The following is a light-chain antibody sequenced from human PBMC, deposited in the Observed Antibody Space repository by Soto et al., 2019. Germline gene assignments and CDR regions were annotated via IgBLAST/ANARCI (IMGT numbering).Light chain of an antibody. CDR3: MEALQTWT. J-gene: IGKJ1*01. V-gene: IGKV2-28*01. CDR2: LGS. CDR1: QSLLHSNGYNY. Sequence: DIVMTQSPLSLPVTPGEPASISCRSSQSLLHSNGYNYSDWYLQKPGQSPQLLIYLGSNRASGVPARFSGSGSGTDFTLKISRVEADDVGVYYGMEALQTWTLGQGTKVEIK.